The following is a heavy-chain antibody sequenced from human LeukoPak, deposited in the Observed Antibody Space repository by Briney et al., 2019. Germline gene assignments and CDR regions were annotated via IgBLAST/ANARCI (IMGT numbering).Heavy chain of an antibody. CDR2: INPNNGGT. J-gene: IGHJ4*02. V-gene: IGHV1-2*02. CDR1: GYTFTGYD. Sequence: SVKVYWKDSGYTFTGYDVDWVRLAAEQGFAWLGLINPNNGGTNHAQKIQGRVTMTRDTSISTAYMELSRLRSHDTAVYYCARDCSGGSCYYNMDYWGQGTLVTVSS. D-gene: IGHD2-15*01. CDR3: ARDCSGGSCYYNMDY.